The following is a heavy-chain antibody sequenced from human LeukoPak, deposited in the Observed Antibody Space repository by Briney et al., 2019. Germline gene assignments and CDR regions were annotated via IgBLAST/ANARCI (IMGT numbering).Heavy chain of an antibody. J-gene: IGHJ3*02. Sequence: GASVKVSCKASGYTFTSYDINWVRQATGQGLEWMGWMNPNSGNTGYAQKFQGRVTMTRNTSISTAYMELSSLRSEDTAVYYCARARVKGYCSSTSCQDAFDIWGQGTMVTVSS. D-gene: IGHD2-2*01. CDR3: ARARVKGYCSSTSCQDAFDI. CDR2: MNPNSGNT. CDR1: GYTFTSYD. V-gene: IGHV1-8*01.